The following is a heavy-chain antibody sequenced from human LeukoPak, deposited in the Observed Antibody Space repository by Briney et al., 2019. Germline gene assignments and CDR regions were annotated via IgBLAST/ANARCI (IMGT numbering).Heavy chain of an antibody. CDR2: IYYSGST. CDR1: GGSISSYY. Sequence: SETLSLTCTVSGGSISSYYWGWIRQPPGKGLEWIGTIYYSGSTYYNPSLKSRVTISVDTSKNQFSLKLSSVTAADTAVYYCARLETYYYDSSGYYYGYFDYWGQGTLVTVSS. CDR3: ARLETYYYDSSGYYYGYFDY. D-gene: IGHD3-22*01. V-gene: IGHV4-39*01. J-gene: IGHJ4*02.